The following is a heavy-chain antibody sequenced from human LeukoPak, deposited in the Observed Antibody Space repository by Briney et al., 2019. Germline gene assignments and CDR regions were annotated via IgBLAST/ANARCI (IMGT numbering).Heavy chain of an antibody. J-gene: IGHJ4*02. CDR1: AGTFSSYA. D-gene: IGHD3-22*01. V-gene: IGHV1-69*13. Sequence: ASVKVSCKASAGTFSSYAISWVRQAPGQGLEWMGGIIPIFSTANYAQKFQGRVTITAAESTTTTYMELSILRSEDTAVSYCATSQNYDSSGYYYYWGQGTLVTVSS. CDR2: IIPIFSTA. CDR3: ATSQNYDSSGYYYY.